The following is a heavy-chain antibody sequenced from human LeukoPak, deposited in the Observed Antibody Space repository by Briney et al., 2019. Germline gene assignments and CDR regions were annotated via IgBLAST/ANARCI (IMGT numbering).Heavy chain of an antibody. CDR2: ISGSGGST. Sequence: GGSLRLSCAASGFTFSSCAMSWVRQAPGKGLEWVSGISGSGGSTYYADSVKGRFTISRDNSKNTLYLQMNSLRAEDTAVYYCAKGTMIVVVTYYFDYWGQGTLVTVSS. CDR3: AKGTMIVVVTYYFDY. V-gene: IGHV3-23*01. J-gene: IGHJ4*02. CDR1: GFTFSSCA. D-gene: IGHD3-22*01.